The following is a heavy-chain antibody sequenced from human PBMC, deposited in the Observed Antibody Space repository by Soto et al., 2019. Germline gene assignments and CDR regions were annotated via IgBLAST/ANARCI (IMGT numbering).Heavy chain of an antibody. CDR1: GGTFSSYA. V-gene: IGHV1-69*01. CDR3: ARQTDENQSSWFDP. J-gene: IGHJ5*02. D-gene: IGHD2-2*01. Sequence: QVKLVQSGAVVKKPGSSVKVSCKASGGTFSSYAISWVRQAPGQGLEWMGGISPIFGTANYAQNFQGRVRITADESTSTAYMELSSLRSEDTAVYYFARQTDENQSSWFDPCGQGTLVTVSS. CDR2: ISPIFGTA.